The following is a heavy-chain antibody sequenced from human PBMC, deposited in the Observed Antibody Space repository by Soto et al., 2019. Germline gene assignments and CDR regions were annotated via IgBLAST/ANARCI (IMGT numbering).Heavy chain of an antibody. CDR1: GGSISSGGYY. CDR3: ARTQGSSSWYNWFDP. CDR2: IYNSGNT. J-gene: IGHJ5*02. Sequence: PSETLSLTCIVSGGSISSGGYYWSWIRQHPGKGPEWIGNIYNSGNTYYNPSLRSRVTISVDTSQNQFSLKLTSVTAADTAVYYCARTQGSSSWYNWFDPWGQGTLVPSPQ. V-gene: IGHV4-31*03. D-gene: IGHD6-13*01.